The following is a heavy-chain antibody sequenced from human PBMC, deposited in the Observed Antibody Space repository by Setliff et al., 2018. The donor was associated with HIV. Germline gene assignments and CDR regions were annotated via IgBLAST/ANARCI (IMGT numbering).Heavy chain of an antibody. J-gene: IGHJ4*02. CDR3: VHTNIVVVPVAIPSYLDY. CDR1: GFSLSTSGVG. CDR2: IYWDDDK. Sequence: SGPTLVNPTQTLTLTCTFSGFSLSTSGVGVGWIRQPPGKALEWLALIYWDDDKGYSPSLKNRLTITKDTSGNQVVLTMTNVDPVDTATYFCVHTNIVVVPVAIPSYLDYWGQGTLVTVSS. V-gene: IGHV2-5*02. D-gene: IGHD2-2*01.